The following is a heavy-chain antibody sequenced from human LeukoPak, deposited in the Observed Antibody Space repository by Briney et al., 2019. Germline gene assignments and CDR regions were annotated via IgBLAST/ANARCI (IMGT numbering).Heavy chain of an antibody. Sequence: GASVKVSCKASGYTFTGYYMHWVRQAPGQGLEWMGWINPNSGGTNYAQKFHGRVTMTRDTSISTAYMELRRLRSDDTAVYYCAREPILKARGYYYYYMDVWGEGTTVTIFS. V-gene: IGHV1-2*02. CDR2: INPNSGGT. J-gene: IGHJ6*03. D-gene: IGHD3-10*01. CDR3: AREPILKARGYYYYYMDV. CDR1: GYTFTGYY.